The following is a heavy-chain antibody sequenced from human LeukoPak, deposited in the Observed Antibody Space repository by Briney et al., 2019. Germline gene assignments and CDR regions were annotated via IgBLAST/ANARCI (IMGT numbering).Heavy chain of an antibody. CDR3: AIAQTWDGLFES. Sequence: GGSLRLSCAASGIAVSGNYMSWVRQTPGKGLEWVSFISINTNTFYADSVRGRFTISRDTSKNTLLLQMNSLRDEDSAIYYCAIAQTWDGLFESWGQGTLVTVFS. V-gene: IGHV3-53*01. CDR1: GIAVSGNY. D-gene: IGHD1-26*01. J-gene: IGHJ4*02. CDR2: ISINTNT.